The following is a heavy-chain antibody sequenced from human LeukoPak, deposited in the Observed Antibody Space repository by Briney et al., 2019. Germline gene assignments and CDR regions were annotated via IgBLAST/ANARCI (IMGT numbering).Heavy chain of an antibody. CDR1: GYTFTGYY. CDR2: INPNSGGT. V-gene: IGHV1-2*02. CDR3: ARGTGSYYYYGMDV. D-gene: IGHD1/OR15-1a*01. J-gene: IGHJ6*02. Sequence: GASVKVSFKASGYTFTGYYMHWVRQAPGQGLEWMGWINPNSGGTNYAQKFQGRVTMTRDTSISTAYMELSRLRSDDTAVYYCARGTGSYYYYGMDVWGQGTTVTVSS.